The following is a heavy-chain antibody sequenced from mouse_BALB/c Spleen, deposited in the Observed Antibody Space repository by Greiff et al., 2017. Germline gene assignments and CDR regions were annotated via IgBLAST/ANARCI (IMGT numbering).Heavy chain of an antibody. CDR2: INPNNGGT. J-gene: IGHJ4*01. D-gene: IGHD1-1*01. CDR3: ARYYCSSSHYYAMDY. Sequence: EVQLQQSGPELVKPGASVKIPCKASGYTFTDYNMDWVKQSHGKSLEWIGDINPNNGGTIYNQKFKGKATLTVDKSSSTAYMELRSLTSEDTAVYYCARYYCSSSHYYAMDYWGQGTSVTVSS. V-gene: IGHV1-18*01. CDR1: GYTFTDYN.